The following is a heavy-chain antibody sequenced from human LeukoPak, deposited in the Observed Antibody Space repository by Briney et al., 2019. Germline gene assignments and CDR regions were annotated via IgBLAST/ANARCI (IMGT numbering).Heavy chain of an antibody. CDR2: IKQDGSEK. V-gene: IGHV3-7*01. CDR1: GFTFSSYW. Sequence: GGSLRLSCAASGFTFSSYWMSWVRQAPGKGLEWVANIKQDGSEKYYVDSVKGRFTIFRDNSKNTLFLQMNSLRPEDTAVYYCAKDRDLASWGQGTLVTVSS. J-gene: IGHJ5*02. CDR3: AKDRDLAS.